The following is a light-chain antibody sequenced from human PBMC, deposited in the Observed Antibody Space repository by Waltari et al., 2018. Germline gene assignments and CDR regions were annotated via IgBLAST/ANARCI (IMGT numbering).Light chain of an antibody. V-gene: IGKV3-20*01. Sequence: IVLTQSPGTLSLSPGERATLSCRASQSVNTYLAWYQQKPGQAPRLLIYGAYTRAAGIPDRFSGSGFGTDFSLTISRLEAEDCAVYYCQHHVRLPATFGQGTKVEIK. CDR3: QHHVRLPAT. CDR1: QSVNTY. CDR2: GAY. J-gene: IGKJ1*01.